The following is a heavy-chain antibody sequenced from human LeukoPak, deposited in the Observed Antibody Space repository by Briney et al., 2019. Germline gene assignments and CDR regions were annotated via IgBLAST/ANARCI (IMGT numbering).Heavy chain of an antibody. CDR2: IRYDGSNK. CDR1: VFTFSSYG. Sequence: GGSLRLSRAASVFTFSSYGMHWVRQAPGKGLEWVAFIRYDGSNKYYADSVKGRFTISRDNSKNTLYLQMKSLRAEDTAVYYCARVNFPDFDYWGQGTLVTVSS. D-gene: IGHD3-3*01. V-gene: IGHV3-30*02. J-gene: IGHJ4*02. CDR3: ARVNFPDFDY.